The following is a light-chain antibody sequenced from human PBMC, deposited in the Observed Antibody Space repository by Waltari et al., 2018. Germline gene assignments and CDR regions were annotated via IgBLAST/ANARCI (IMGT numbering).Light chain of an antibody. J-gene: IGKJ4*01. CDR3: QQYNNWPPLT. Sequence: EVVMTQSPATRSLPPGETATLACRASRRVNDNLAWYQQKRGQAPRLLIYGASTRASGIPVRFSGLGSGTEFTLTISSLLPEDFAVYYCQQYNNWPPLTFGEGTIVEMK. CDR1: RRVNDN. V-gene: IGKV3-15*01. CDR2: GAS.